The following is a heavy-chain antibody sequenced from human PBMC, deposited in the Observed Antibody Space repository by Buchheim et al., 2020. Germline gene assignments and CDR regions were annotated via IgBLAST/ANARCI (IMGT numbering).Heavy chain of an antibody. CDR1: GGSISSSSYY. Sequence: QLQLQESGPGLVKPSETLSLTCTVSGGSISSSSYYWGWIRQPPGKGLAWIGNIYYSGSTYYNPSLNSRVTISVDTSTNQFSLKLSSVTAADTAVYYCARAYYDSSGFTFGHWGQGTL. V-gene: IGHV4-39*01. CDR3: ARAYYDSSGFTFGH. D-gene: IGHD3-22*01. CDR2: IYYSGST. J-gene: IGHJ4*02.